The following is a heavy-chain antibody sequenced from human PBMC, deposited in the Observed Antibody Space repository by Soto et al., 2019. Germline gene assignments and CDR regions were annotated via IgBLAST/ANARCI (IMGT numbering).Heavy chain of an antibody. Sequence: PGGSLRLSCAASGFTFSDYYMSWIRQAPGKGLEWVSYISSSSSYTNYADSVKGRFTISRDNAKNSLYLQMNSLRAEDTAVYYCARGSKPYYYDSSGSGDLDYWGQGTLATVSS. CDR3: ARGSKPYYYDSSGSGDLDY. CDR1: GFTFSDYY. D-gene: IGHD3-22*01. J-gene: IGHJ4*02. V-gene: IGHV3-11*06. CDR2: ISSSSSYT.